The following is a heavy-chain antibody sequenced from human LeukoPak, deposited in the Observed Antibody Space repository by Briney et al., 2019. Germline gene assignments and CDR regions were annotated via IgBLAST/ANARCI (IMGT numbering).Heavy chain of an antibody. V-gene: IGHV3-23*01. CDR2: ISGSGGST. CDR3: AKCPDIVVVPDPYFDY. D-gene: IGHD2-2*01. Sequence: GGSLRLSCAASGFTFSGYWMSWVRQAPGKGLEWVSAISGSGGSTYHADSVKGRFTISRDNSKNTLYLQMNSLRAEDTAVYYCAKCPDIVVVPDPYFDYWGQGTLVTVSS. J-gene: IGHJ4*02. CDR1: GFTFSGYW.